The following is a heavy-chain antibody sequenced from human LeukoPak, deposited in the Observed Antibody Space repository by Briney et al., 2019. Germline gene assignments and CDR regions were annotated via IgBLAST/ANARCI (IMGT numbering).Heavy chain of an antibody. CDR1: GGSISSSSYY. CDR3: ARHGNSGSYYYYYYMDV. J-gene: IGHJ6*03. CDR2: LYYSGRP. Sequence: PSETLSLTCTVSGGSISSSSYYWGWLRQPPGKGLEWFGSLYYSGRPYYNPPLKSRVTISVDTSKNQFSLKLSSVTAADTAVYYRARHGNSGSYYYYYYMDVWGKRTTVTVSS. D-gene: IGHD1-26*01. V-gene: IGHV4-39*01.